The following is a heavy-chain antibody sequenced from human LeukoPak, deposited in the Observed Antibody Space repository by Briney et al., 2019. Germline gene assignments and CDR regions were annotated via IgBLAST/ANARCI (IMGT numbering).Heavy chain of an antibody. Sequence: GESLKISCKISGYSFTNSWIAWVRQKPGKGLEWMGIIHLQDSDTTYSPSFRGQVTMSADQSTSTAYLQWSSLKASDTAMYYCARTGYRGENWFDPWGQGTLVTVSS. J-gene: IGHJ5*02. CDR3: ARTGYRGENWFDP. CDR1: GYSFTNSW. V-gene: IGHV5-51*01. D-gene: IGHD5-18*01. CDR2: IHLQDSDT.